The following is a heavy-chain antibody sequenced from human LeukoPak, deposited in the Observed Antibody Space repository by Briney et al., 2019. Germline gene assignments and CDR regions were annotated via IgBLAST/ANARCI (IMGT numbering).Heavy chain of an antibody. Sequence: GGSLRPSCAASGFIFSSDEMTWVRQAPGKGLESVSFISSSADTILYADSVKGRFTISRDNGKNALYLQMNSLRAEDTAVYYCTKERGSYWGQGTLVTVSS. CDR2: ISSSADTI. J-gene: IGHJ4*02. V-gene: IGHV3-48*03. CDR3: TKERGSY. CDR1: GFIFSSDE.